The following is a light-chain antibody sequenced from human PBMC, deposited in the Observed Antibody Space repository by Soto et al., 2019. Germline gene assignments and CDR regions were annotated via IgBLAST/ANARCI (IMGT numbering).Light chain of an antibody. J-gene: IGKJ1*01. V-gene: IGKV1-5*01. CDR3: QRYGGMWT. Sequence: DIQMTQSPSTLSASVGARVTITCRASQSISNRLAWYQQKPGKAPNVLIYDASSLESGVPSRFSGTGSGTESILPIRSLKPDDFATDGCQRYGGMWTFRPWTKLDIK. CDR1: QSISNR. CDR2: DAS.